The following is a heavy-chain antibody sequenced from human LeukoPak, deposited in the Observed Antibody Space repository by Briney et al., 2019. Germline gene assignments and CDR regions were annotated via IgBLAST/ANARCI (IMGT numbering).Heavy chain of an antibody. V-gene: IGHV4-61*01. CDR1: GGSINNNNYY. CDR2: IYYSGST. CDR3: ARIRRSYYDSTGYLDY. D-gene: IGHD3-22*01. J-gene: IGHJ4*02. Sequence: SETLSLTCTVSGGSINNNNYYWSWIRQPPGKGLEWIGYIYYSGSTNYNPSLKSRVTISVDTSKNQFSLKLSSVTAADTAVYYCARIRRSYYDSTGYLDYWGQGTLVTVSS.